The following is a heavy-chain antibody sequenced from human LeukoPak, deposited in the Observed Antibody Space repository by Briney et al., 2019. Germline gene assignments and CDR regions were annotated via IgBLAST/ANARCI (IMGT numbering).Heavy chain of an antibody. J-gene: IGHJ4*02. D-gene: IGHD3-10*01. V-gene: IGHV3-9*01. Sequence: GRSLRLSCAASGFTFDDYGMHWVRQAPGKGLEWVSGISWNSGSIGHADSVKGRFTISRDNAKNSLYLQMNSLRAEDTALYYCAKGGVNMVRGASGYWGQGTLVTVSS. CDR3: AKGGVNMVRGASGY. CDR1: GFTFDDYG. CDR2: ISWNSGSI.